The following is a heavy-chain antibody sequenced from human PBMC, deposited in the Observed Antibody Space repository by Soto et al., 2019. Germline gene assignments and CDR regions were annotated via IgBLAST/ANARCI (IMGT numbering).Heavy chain of an antibody. CDR2: IYQTGTT. J-gene: IGHJ4*02. CDR3: ARRIALSGTAGAPGD. Sequence: QVQLQESGPGLVKPSGTLSLTCGVSRGSVSSNNWWTWVRQARGKGLEWIGEIYQTGTTNYNPSLQSRVTISRDKSNNHFSLQLNSVTAADAAVYYCARRIALSGTAGAPGDWGQGTLVIVSS. D-gene: IGHD6-19*01. V-gene: IGHV4-4*02. CDR1: RGSVSSNNW.